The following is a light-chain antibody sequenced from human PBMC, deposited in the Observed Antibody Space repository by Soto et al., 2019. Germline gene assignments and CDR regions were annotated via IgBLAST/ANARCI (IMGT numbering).Light chain of an antibody. CDR1: SSNIGTGYD. Sequence: QSVLTQPPSVSGAPGQMVTMSCTGDSSNIGTGYDVHWYQQSPGSAPKLLIYNNDNRPSGVPDRFSGSKSGASASLAITGLQAEDEATYYCQSYDRSLGGFVVFGGGTQLTVL. CDR3: QSYDRSLGGFVV. CDR2: NND. J-gene: IGLJ2*01. V-gene: IGLV1-40*01.